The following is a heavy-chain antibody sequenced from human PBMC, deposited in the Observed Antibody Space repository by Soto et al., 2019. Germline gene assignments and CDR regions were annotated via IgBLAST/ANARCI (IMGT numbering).Heavy chain of an antibody. J-gene: IGHJ4*02. V-gene: IGHV4-39*01. CDR2: IYYSGST. CDR3: ARHERTPGGSGPSGWYGTFDY. D-gene: IGHD6-19*01. Sequence: PSETLSLTCTVSGGSISSSSYYWGWIRQPPGTGLEWIGSIYYSGSTYYNPSLKSRVTISVDTSKNQFSLKLSSVTAADTAVYYCARHERTPGGSGPSGWYGTFDYWGQGTLVTVSS. CDR1: GGSISSSSYY.